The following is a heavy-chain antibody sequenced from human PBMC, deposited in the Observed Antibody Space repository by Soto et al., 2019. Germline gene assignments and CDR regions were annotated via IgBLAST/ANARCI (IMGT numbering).Heavy chain of an antibody. D-gene: IGHD3-16*02. J-gene: IGHJ6*02. CDR2: ITGSDDRT. V-gene: IGHV3-23*01. Sequence: GGSLRLSCAASGFTFSNTAMTWVRQAPGKGLEWVSAITGSDDRTYFAGSVTGRFSISRDNSRDTLYLQMNSLRAEDTALYYCAKTRDPTLGGAIVLAEAYYFSIMDVWGQGTTVTVSS. CDR1: GFTFSNTA. CDR3: AKTRDPTLGGAIVLAEAYYFSIMDV.